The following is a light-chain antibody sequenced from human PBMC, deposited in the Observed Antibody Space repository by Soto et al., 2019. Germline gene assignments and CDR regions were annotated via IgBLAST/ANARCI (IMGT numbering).Light chain of an antibody. Sequence: DIQMTQSPSTLSASVGDRVTIICRASRTITTSLAWYQQKPGKAPKLLIYKASSLESGVPSRFSGSGSGTEFTLTISSLQPDDFATYYCQQYDSYSLRTFGQGTRVEI. V-gene: IGKV1-5*03. CDR2: KAS. CDR1: RTITTS. CDR3: QQYDSYSLRT. J-gene: IGKJ1*01.